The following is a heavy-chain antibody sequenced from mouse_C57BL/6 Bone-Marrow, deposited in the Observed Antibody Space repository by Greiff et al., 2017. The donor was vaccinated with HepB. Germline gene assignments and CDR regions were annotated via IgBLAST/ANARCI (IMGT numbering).Heavy chain of an antibody. CDR1: GYTFTSYW. Sequence: QVQLQHPGAELVMPGASVKLSCKASGYTFTSYWMHWVKQRPGQGLEWIGEIDPSDSYTNYNQKFKGKSTLTVDKSSSTAYMQLSSLTSEDSAVYYCASSFYGSSYDAMDYWGQGTSVTVSS. D-gene: IGHD1-1*01. V-gene: IGHV1-69*01. CDR3: ASSFYGSSYDAMDY. J-gene: IGHJ4*01. CDR2: IDPSDSYT.